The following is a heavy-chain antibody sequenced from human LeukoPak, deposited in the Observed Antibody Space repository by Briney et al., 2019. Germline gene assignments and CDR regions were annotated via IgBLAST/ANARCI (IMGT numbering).Heavy chain of an antibody. J-gene: IGHJ4*02. V-gene: IGHV3-30*02. D-gene: IGHD5-12*01. CDR3: AEDTSGYSGYDGGFDY. CDR2: IRYDGSNK. CDR1: GFTFSSYG. Sequence: GGSLRLSCAASGFTFSSYGMHWVRQAPGKGLEWVTFIRYDGSNKYYTDSVKARFTISRDNSKNTLNLQMNSLRAEDTAVYYCAEDTSGYSGYDGGFDYWGQGTLVTVSS.